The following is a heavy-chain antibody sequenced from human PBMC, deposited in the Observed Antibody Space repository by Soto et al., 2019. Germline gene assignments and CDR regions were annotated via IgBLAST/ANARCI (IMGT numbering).Heavy chain of an antibody. D-gene: IGHD3-22*01. J-gene: IGHJ5*02. CDR1: GYTFTSYG. Sequence: ASVKVSCKASGYTFTSYGISWVRQAPGQGLEWMGWISAYNGNTNYAQKLQGRVTMTTDTSTSTAYMELRSLRSDDTAVYYCARVVVISGWVGWFDPWGQGTLVTVSS. CDR3: ARVVVISGWVGWFDP. V-gene: IGHV1-18*01. CDR2: ISAYNGNT.